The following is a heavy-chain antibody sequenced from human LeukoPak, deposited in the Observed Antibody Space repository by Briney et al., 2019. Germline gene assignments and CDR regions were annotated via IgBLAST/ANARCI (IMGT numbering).Heavy chain of an antibody. CDR3: GKGKLAFDS. CDR1: GFTFSSSA. Sequence: GGSLRLSCAASGFTFSSSAMTWVRQAPGKGLQWVSTITATRDYTYYADSVKGRFTISRDDSKSTLYLQMNNLRDEDTALYYCGKGKLAFDSLGQGTLVTVSS. V-gene: IGHV3-23*01. J-gene: IGHJ4*02. CDR2: ITATRDYT.